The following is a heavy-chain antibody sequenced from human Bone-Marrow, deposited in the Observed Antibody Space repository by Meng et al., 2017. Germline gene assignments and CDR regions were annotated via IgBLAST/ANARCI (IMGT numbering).Heavy chain of an antibody. V-gene: IGHV4-59*02. Sequence: SETLSLTCTVSGGSVSNYHWSWIRQSPGKGPEWIGYIFSTGSTNYNPSLKSRVTISIDTSKNQFSLKMYSVTAADTAVYYCARGPTGTDDWFDPWGQGTLVTVSS. D-gene: IGHD1-1*01. CDR1: GGSVSNYH. CDR3: ARGPTGTDDWFDP. CDR2: IFSTGST. J-gene: IGHJ5*02.